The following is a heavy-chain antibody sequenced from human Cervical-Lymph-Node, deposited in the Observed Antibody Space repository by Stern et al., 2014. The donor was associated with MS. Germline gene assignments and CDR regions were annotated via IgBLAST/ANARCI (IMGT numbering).Heavy chain of an antibody. V-gene: IGHV3-23*04. CDR3: AKLGGVVAATPGDY. CDR1: GFTFSSYA. J-gene: IGHJ4*02. Sequence: EVQLVESGGGLVQPGGSLRLSCAASGFTFSSYAMSWVRQAPGKGLEWVSAISGSGGSTYYGDCWKGRFTNSKDNTTNTLYLQMHSLRAEDTAVYDCAKLGGVVAATPGDYWGQGTLVTVSS. D-gene: IGHD2-15*01. CDR2: ISGSGGST.